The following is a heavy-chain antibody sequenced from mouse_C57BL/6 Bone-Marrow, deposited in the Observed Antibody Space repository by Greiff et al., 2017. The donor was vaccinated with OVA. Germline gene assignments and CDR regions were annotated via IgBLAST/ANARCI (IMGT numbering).Heavy chain of an antibody. V-gene: IGHV5-16*01. CDR3: ARVKGYKGDFDY. Sequence: DVKLVESEGGLVQPGSSMKLSCTASGFTFSDYYMAWVRQVPEKGLEWVANINYDGSSTYYLDSLKSRFIISRDNAKNILYLQMSSLKSEDTATYYCARVKGYKGDFDYWGQGTTLTVSS. CDR1: GFTFSDYY. J-gene: IGHJ2*01. CDR2: INYDGSST. D-gene: IGHD3-1*01.